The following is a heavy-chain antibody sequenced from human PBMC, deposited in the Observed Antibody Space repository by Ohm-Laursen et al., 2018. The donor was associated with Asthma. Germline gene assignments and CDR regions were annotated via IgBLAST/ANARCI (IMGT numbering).Heavy chain of an antibody. J-gene: IGHJ4*02. CDR2: IYSGGST. V-gene: IGHV3-53*01. CDR1: GFTVSSNY. CDR3: ARRSKTPKPKMIGPFCF. D-gene: IGHD2-21*01. Sequence: SLRLSCTASGFTVSSNYMSWVRQAPGKGLEWVSVIYSGGSTYYADSVKGRFTISKDNSKNTLYLQMNRLRAEDTGVYFCARRSKTPKPKMIGPFCFWGQGTLVTVSS.